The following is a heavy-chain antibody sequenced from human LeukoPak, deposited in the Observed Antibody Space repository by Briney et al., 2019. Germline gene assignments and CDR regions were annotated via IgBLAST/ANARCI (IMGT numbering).Heavy chain of an antibody. CDR1: GGSFSGYY. D-gene: IGHD2-2*02. CDR2: INHSGST. CDR3: ARVDGGVVPAAISSPHFDY. J-gene: IGHJ4*02. Sequence: PSETLSLTCAVYGGSFSGYYWSCIRQPPGKGLEWIGEINHSGSTNYNPSLKSRVTISVDTSKNQFSLKLSSVTAADTAVYYCARVDGGVVPAAISSPHFDYWGQGTLVTVSS. V-gene: IGHV4-34*01.